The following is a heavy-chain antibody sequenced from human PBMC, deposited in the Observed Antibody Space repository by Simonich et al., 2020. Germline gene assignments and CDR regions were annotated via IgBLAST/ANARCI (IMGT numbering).Heavy chain of an antibody. V-gene: IGHV3-30*07. CDR1: GFTFSSYA. D-gene: IGHD7-27*01. J-gene: IGHJ5*02. CDR3: ARDRNWGWFDP. CDR2: IEYDGSNK. Sequence: QVQLVESGGGVVQPGRSLRLSCAASGFTFSSYAMHWVRQAPGKGVEGVAVIEYDGSNKYYADAVKGRFTISRDNSKNTLYLQMNSLRAEDTAVYYCARDRNWGWFDPWGQGTLVTVSS.